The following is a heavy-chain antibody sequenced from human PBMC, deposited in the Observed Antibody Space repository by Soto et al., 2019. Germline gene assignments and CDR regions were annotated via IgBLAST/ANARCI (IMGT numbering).Heavy chain of an antibody. CDR3: AKKGDGYNLANFDY. CDR2: ISGSGGST. CDR1: GFTFSSYA. J-gene: IGHJ4*02. V-gene: IGHV3-23*01. D-gene: IGHD5-12*01. Sequence: EVQLLESGGGLVQPGGSLRLSCAASGFTFSSYAMSWVRQAPGQGLEWVSAISGSGGSTYYADSVKGRFTISRDKSKNTLYLQMNSLRAEDTAVYYCAKKGDGYNLANFDYWGQGTLVTVSS.